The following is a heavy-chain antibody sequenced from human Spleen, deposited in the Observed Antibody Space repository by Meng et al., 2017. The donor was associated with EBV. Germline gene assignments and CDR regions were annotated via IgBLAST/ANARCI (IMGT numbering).Heavy chain of an antibody. CDR3: ASLDYGDYGAWGT. CDR1: GDSISSFYY. J-gene: IGHJ4*01. D-gene: IGHD4-17*01. Sequence: QLQLRESGPGQVKPSXTLSLTCTVSGDSISSFYYWGWIRHPPGRGLEWIGSVHYTGSTYYSPSLKSRVTVSVDTSKNQFSLRLTSVTAADTAVYYCASLDYGDYGAWGTWGHGTLVTVSS. CDR2: VHYTGST. V-gene: IGHV4-39*01.